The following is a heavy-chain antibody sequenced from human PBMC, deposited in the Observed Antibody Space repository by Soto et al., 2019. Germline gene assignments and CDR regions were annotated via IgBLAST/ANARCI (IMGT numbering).Heavy chain of an antibody. V-gene: IGHV3-33*05. CDR1: GFTFRKYG. CDR3: ARDDDRPDNALDM. CDR2: ILHDGGDQ. D-gene: IGHD3-22*01. J-gene: IGHJ3*02. Sequence: QVQLVESGGGVVQPGRSLRLSCAASGFTFRKYGIHWVRQPPGKGLERVAVILHDGGDQRYGDSVKGRFTTSRDNSKNTLHLQINSLRVEDTAVYYCARDDDRPDNALDMWGQAKMVTVSS.